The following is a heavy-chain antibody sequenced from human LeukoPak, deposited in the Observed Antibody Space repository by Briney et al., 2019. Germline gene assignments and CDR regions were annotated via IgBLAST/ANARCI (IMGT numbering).Heavy chain of an antibody. CDR3: ARDCSNGVCYPRDY. J-gene: IGHJ4*02. CDR1: GHTLSGYG. D-gene: IGHD2-8*01. V-gene: IGHV1-18*01. Sequence: ASVKVSCKASGHTLSGYGISWLRQAPGQGLEWVGWITTYNGDKKYSQKFQGRVTMTTDTSTSTYYMDLKTLRSDDTAIYYCARDCSNGVCYPRDYWGQGTLVIVSA. CDR2: ITTYNGDK.